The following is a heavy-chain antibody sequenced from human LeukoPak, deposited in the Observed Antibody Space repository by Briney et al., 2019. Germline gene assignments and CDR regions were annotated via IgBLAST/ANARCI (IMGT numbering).Heavy chain of an antibody. CDR1: GGSISGYY. D-gene: IGHD3-3*01. CDR3: ARGSDFWSGYYTFDY. Sequence: PSETLSLTCTVSGGSISGYYWVWIRQPPGKGLEWIGYIYYSGNTNYNPSLKSRVTISVDTSKNQFSLKLSSVTAADTAVYYCARGSDFWSGYYTFDYWGQGTLVTVSS. J-gene: IGHJ4*02. CDR2: IYYSGNT. V-gene: IGHV4-59*01.